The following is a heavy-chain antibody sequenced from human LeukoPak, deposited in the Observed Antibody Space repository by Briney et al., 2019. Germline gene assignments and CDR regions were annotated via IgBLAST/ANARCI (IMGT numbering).Heavy chain of an antibody. CDR3: ARTRRHYYGSGKNLTPWPAGLDV. Sequence: SETLSLTCTVSGGSFSDYYWTWLRQPPGRGLEWIGYSGSANYNPSLKSRVTISIDTYKRHFSLTLSSVTAADTAVYYCARTRRHYYGSGKNLTPWPAGLDVWGQGTTVIVS. D-gene: IGHD3-10*01. V-gene: IGHV4-59*01. J-gene: IGHJ6*02. CDR2: SGSA. CDR1: GGSFSDYY.